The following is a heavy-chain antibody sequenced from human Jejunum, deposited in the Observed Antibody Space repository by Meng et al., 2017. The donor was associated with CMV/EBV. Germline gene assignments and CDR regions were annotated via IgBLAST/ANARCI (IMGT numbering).Heavy chain of an antibody. CDR3: ARNGIFFDY. Sequence: KGSCKASGYTLTSYDLNWVRQAAGQGLEWMGWTNPRSANTGSAQKFQGRLTMTMNTSIGTAYMELSSLRSEDTAVYYCARNGIFFDYWGQGALVTVSS. D-gene: IGHD1-14*01. CDR2: TNPRSANT. V-gene: IGHV1-8*01. CDR1: GYTLTSYD. J-gene: IGHJ4*02.